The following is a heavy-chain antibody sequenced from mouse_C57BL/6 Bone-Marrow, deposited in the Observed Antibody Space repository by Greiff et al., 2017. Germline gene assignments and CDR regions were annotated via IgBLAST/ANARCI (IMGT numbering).Heavy chain of an antibody. Sequence: QVQLQQPGAELVMPGASVKLSCKASGYTFTSYWMHWVKQRPGQGLEWIGEIDPSASYTHYNQKFKGKSTLTVDKSSSTAYMQLSSLTSEDSAVYYCARGRVYYDYDDYAMDYWGQGTSVTVSS. CDR3: ARGRVYYDYDDYAMDY. D-gene: IGHD2-4*01. V-gene: IGHV1-69*01. J-gene: IGHJ4*01. CDR1: GYTFTSYW. CDR2: IDPSASYT.